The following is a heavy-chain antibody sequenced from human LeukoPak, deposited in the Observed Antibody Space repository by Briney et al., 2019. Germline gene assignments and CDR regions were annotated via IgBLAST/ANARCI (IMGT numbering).Heavy chain of an antibody. CDR2: IYYSGST. Sequence: SETLSLTCTVSAGSISSHYWSWIRQSPGKRLEWIGYIYYSGSTSYNPSLKSRVTISADTSKNQFSLKLSSVTAADTAVYYCARATAVAVDVWGQGTLVTVSS. CDR3: ARATAVAVDV. V-gene: IGHV4-59*11. D-gene: IGHD6-13*01. CDR1: AGSISSHY. J-gene: IGHJ4*02.